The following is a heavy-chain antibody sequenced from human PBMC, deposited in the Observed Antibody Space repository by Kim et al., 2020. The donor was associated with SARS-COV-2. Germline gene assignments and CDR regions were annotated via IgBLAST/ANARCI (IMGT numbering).Heavy chain of an antibody. CDR3: ARTTGEYDFWSGYQY. J-gene: IGHJ4*02. V-gene: IGHV4-39*01. Sequence: PALKSRVTISVDTSKNQFSLKLSSVTAADTAVYYCARTTGEYDFWSGYQYWGQGTLVTVSS. D-gene: IGHD3-3*01.